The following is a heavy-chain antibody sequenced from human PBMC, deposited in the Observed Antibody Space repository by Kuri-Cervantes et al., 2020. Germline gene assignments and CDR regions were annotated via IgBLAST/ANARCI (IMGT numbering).Heavy chain of an antibody. J-gene: IGHJ4*02. CDR2: ISTYNGDT. V-gene: IGHV1-18*01. CDR1: GYTFTSYG. CDR3: ARDMYYYDSSGHYLPRGNDY. D-gene: IGHD3-22*01. Sequence: ASVKVSCKVSGYTFTSYGLSWVRQAPGQGLEWMGWISTYNGDTNYAQKLQGRVTMTTDTSTSTAYMELRSLRSDDTAVYYCARDMYYYDSSGHYLPRGNDYWGQGTLVTVSS.